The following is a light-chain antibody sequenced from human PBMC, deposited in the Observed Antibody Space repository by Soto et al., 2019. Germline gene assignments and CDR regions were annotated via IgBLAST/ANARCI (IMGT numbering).Light chain of an antibody. V-gene: IGKV1-6*01. J-gene: IGKJ1*01. CDR2: AAS. CDR1: QGIKND. CDR3: LQDYNYPWT. Sequence: AIQMTQSPSSLSASVGDRVTITCRASQGIKNDLGWYQQKPGKAPKLLIYAASRLQSGVPSRFSGSGSGTDFTLTIGSLQPEDFATYYCLQDYNYPWTFGQGTKVEI.